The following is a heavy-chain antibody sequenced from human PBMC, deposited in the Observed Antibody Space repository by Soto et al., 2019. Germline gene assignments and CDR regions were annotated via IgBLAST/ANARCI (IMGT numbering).Heavy chain of an antibody. CDR2: ISSNSAYI. D-gene: IGHD6-13*01. CDR3: TRDASRDSSARGWFDP. Sequence: GGSLRLSCAASGFTFRSFTMNWVRQAPGKGLEWVSTISSNSAYIYYTDSLRGRFTISRDNAKNSLHLQMNSLRAEDTAVYYCTRDASRDSSARGWFDPWGPGTLVTVSS. V-gene: IGHV3-21*01. J-gene: IGHJ5*02. CDR1: GFTFRSFT.